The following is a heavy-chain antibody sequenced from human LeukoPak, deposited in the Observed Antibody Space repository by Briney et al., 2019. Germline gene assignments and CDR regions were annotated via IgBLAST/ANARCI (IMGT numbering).Heavy chain of an antibody. Sequence: GGSLRLSCAASGFTFSSNAMTWVRQAPGKGLEWVSTIRGNGGGTHYAESLRGRFTISRDNSKSTVYLQINSLSAKDTAIYYCSEGQELDDGVLESWGRGTLVTVSS. CDR2: IRGNGGGT. CDR3: SEGQELDDGVLES. J-gene: IGHJ4*02. D-gene: IGHD1-1*01. CDR1: GFTFSSNA. V-gene: IGHV3-23*01.